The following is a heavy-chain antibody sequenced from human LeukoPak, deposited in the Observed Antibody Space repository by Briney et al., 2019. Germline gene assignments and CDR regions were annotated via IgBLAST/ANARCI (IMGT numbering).Heavy chain of an antibody. J-gene: IGHJ4*02. CDR2: INHSGST. CDR3: VGNLGEFPDY. CDR1: GGSTSNSIYN. Sequence: SETLSLTCTVSGGSTSNSIYNWGWIRQPPGKALEWIGEINHSGSTNYNPSLKSRVTISVDTSKNQFSLKLSSVTAADTAVYYCVGNLGEFPDYWGQGTLVTVSS. D-gene: IGHD3-16*01. V-gene: IGHV4-39*07.